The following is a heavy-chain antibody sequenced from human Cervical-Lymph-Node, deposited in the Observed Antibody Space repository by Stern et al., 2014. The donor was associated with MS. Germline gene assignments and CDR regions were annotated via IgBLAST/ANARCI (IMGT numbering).Heavy chain of an antibody. Sequence: VQLVESGGGVVQPGRSLRVSCATAGFTFTSYAMNWVRQAPGKGLEWVAVISYDENTKFYTDSVKGRFTISRDNSKNTLYLKMSSLRAEDTAVYYCVRERSSRGFDYWGQGSLVTVSS. D-gene: IGHD5/OR15-5a*01. V-gene: IGHV3-30-3*01. CDR3: VRERSSRGFDY. CDR1: GFTFTSYA. J-gene: IGHJ4*02. CDR2: ISYDENTK.